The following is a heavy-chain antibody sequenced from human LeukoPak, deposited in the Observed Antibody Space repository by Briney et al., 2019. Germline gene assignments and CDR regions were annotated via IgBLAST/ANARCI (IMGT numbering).Heavy chain of an antibody. V-gene: IGHV3-21*01. J-gene: IGHJ4*02. Sequence: GGSLRLSCAASGFTFSSYSMNWVRQAPGKGLEWVSSISSSSSYIYYADSVKGRFTISRDNAKNSLYLQMNSLRAEDTAVYYCAKDENYYDILTGLYDYWGQGTLVTVS. CDR2: ISSSSSYI. D-gene: IGHD3-9*01. CDR3: AKDENYYDILTGLYDY. CDR1: GFTFSSYS.